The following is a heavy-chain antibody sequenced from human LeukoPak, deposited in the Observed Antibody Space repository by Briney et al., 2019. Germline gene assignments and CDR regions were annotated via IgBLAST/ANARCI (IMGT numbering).Heavy chain of an antibody. V-gene: IGHV4-30-4*08. CDR1: GGSISSGDYY. D-gene: IGHD3-22*01. CDR2: IYYSGST. J-gene: IGHJ4*02. CDR3: ARANYYDSSGYYQFDY. Sequence: SQTLSLTCTVSGGSISSGDYYWSWIRQPPGKGLEWIGYIYYSGSTYYNPSLKSRVTISVDTSKNQFSLKLSSVTAADTAVYYCARANYYDSSGYYQFDYWGQGTLVTVSS.